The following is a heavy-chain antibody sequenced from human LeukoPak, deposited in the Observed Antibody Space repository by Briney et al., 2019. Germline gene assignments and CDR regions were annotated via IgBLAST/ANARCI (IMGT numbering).Heavy chain of an antibody. V-gene: IGHV1-69*01. Sequence: SVKVSCKASGGTFSSYAISWVRQAPGQGLEWMGGIIPIFGTANYAQKFQGRVTIPADESTSTAYMELSSLRSEDTAVYYCAREATAAMGEFDYWGQGTLVTVSS. J-gene: IGHJ4*02. D-gene: IGHD2-2*01. CDR3: AREATAAMGEFDY. CDR2: IIPIFGTA. CDR1: GGTFSSYA.